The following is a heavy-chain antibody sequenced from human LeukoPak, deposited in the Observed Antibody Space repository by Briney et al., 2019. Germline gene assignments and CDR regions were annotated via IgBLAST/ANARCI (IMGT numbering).Heavy chain of an antibody. CDR1: GYTFTDYY. V-gene: IGHV1-2*02. D-gene: IGHD2-21*01. CDR3: ARADRLDGAPYLIGP. CDR2: INPNSGVT. Sequence: ASVKVSCKTSGYTFTDYYMHWVRQAPGQGLEWMGWINPNSGVTSSAQKFQGRVTMTRDTSITTVYMEVRWLTSDDTAIYYCARADRLDGAPYLIGPWGQGTLVTVSS. J-gene: IGHJ5*02.